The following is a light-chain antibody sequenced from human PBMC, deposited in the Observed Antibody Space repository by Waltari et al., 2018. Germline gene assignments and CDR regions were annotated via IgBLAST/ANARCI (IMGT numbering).Light chain of an antibody. J-gene: IGKJ1*01. V-gene: IGKV3-15*01. Sequence: EIVMTQSPATLSVSSGERATLSCRASQSVMNHVAWYQQKPGQAPRLLMCDASIRAPGIPPRFSGSGSGTEFTLTISSLQSEDFAVYYCQQYHNWWTFGQGTKVEIK. CDR2: DAS. CDR1: QSVMNH. CDR3: QQYHNWWT.